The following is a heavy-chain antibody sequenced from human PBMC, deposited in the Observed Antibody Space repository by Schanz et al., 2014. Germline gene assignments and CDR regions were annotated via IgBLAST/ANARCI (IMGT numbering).Heavy chain of an antibody. CDR1: GYTYIAYD. CDR2: IGPDSGST. D-gene: IGHD1-26*01. J-gene: IGHJ4*02. V-gene: IGHV1-2*06. Sequence: QVQLVQSGAEVKPPGASVRVSCKASGYTYIAYDMHWVRQAPGQGLEWMGRIGPDSGSTTYAQKFQGRVTVTRDTCSSTAYMELWRLGSEETAMYYCASDGSGRYTGFDYWGQGTLVTVSS. CDR3: ASDGSGRYTGFDY.